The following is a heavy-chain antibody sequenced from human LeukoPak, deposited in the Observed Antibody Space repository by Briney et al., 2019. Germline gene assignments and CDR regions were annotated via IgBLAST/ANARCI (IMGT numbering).Heavy chain of an antibody. CDR2: VSGSGSTV. V-gene: IGHV3-48*01. Sequence: GGSLRLSCAASGFTFSDHIMNGVRQLPGKRLEGVAYVSGSGSTVYYADSVKGRFTISRDNGKSSLYLQMNSLRVEDTVLYYCVRQFASWGQGTLVTVSS. J-gene: IGHJ4*02. CDR3: VRQFAS. CDR1: GFTFSDHI.